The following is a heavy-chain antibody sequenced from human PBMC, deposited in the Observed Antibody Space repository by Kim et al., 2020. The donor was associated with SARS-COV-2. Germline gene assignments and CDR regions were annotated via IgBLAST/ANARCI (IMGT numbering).Heavy chain of an antibody. J-gene: IGHJ3*02. D-gene: IGHD6-13*01. CDR3: SRVPCYSRSGWDALDI. CDR2: IRSNANSYAS. Sequence: GGSPRLSCAASGFTFSGSAMHWVRQASGKGLEWVSRIRSNANSYASAYAVSVKGRITISSADSKHTAYLQMNSLNTEGTAVYYSSRVPCYSRSGWDALDIWGQGAIVTDSS. CDR1: GFTFSGSA. V-gene: IGHV3-73*01.